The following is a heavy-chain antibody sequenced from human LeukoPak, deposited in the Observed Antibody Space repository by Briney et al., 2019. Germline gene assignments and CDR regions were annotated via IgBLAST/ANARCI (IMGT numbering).Heavy chain of an antibody. V-gene: IGHV4-30-4*02. D-gene: IGHD4-17*01. J-gene: IGHJ4*02. CDR1: GGSISSGDYY. CDR2: IYYSGST. CDR3: ARGSTVTTLTY. Sequence: SETLSLTCTVSGGSISSGDYYWSWIRQPPGKGLEWIGYIYYSGSTYYNPSLKSRVTISVDTSKNHFSLNLRSVTAADTAVYYCARGSTVTTLTYWGQGTLVTVSS.